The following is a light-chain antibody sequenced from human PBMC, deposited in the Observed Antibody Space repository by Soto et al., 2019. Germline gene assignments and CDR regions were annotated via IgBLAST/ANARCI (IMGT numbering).Light chain of an antibody. V-gene: IGKV1-33*01. Sequence: DIQMTQSPSSLSASVGDRVTITCQASQDISNYLIWYQQKPGKATKLLIYDAANLETGVPSRFRGSGAGTEFTFTSRSLQPVYLATYYYHQYDNLAVTFGRGTKVDIK. J-gene: IGKJ3*01. CDR3: HQYDNLAVT. CDR1: QDISNY. CDR2: DAA.